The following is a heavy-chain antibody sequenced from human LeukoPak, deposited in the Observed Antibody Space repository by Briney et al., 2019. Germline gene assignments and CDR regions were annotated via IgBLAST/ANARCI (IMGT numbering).Heavy chain of an antibody. CDR2: IYYSGST. D-gene: IGHD3-16*01. CDR1: GFTFSSYA. Sequence: LRLSCAASGFTFSSYAMSWIRQHPGKGLEWIGYIYYSGSTYYNPSLKSRVTISVDTSKNQFSLKLSSVTAADTAVYYCARVGDYVWGSYPLDYWGQGTLVTVSS. V-gene: IGHV4-31*02. CDR3: ARVGDYVWGSYPLDY. J-gene: IGHJ4*02.